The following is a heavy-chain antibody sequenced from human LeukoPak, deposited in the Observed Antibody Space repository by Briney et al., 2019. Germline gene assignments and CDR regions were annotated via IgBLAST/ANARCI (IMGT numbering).Heavy chain of an antibody. V-gene: IGHV3-48*01. D-gene: IGHD3-3*01. Sequence: GGSLRLSGAASGSTFIGYSMNWVREGPGKGRGWVSYISSSSSTIYYADSMKGGFTISRDNAKKSLYQQSNSLRAEDTAVYYCARGPTIIGAVTPDYWGQGTLVTVSS. CDR2: ISSSSSTI. CDR1: GSTFIGYS. J-gene: IGHJ4*02. CDR3: ARGPTIIGAVTPDY.